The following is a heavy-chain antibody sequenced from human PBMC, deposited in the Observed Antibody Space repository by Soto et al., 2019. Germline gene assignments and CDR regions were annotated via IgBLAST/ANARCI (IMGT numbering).Heavy chain of an antibody. CDR3: ARGSQFAFDI. Sequence: PSQTLSLTCAISGDSVSSNSAGWNWIRQSPSRGLEWLGRTLYRSKWYNDYAVSVKSRITINPDTSKNQFSLQLNSVTPEDTAVYYCARGSQFAFDIWGKGTLVTVSS. V-gene: IGHV6-1*01. CDR1: GDSVSSNSAG. CDR2: TLYRSKWYN. J-gene: IGHJ3*02.